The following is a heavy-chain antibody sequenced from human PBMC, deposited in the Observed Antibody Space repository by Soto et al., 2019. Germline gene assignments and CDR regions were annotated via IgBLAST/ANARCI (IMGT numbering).Heavy chain of an antibody. CDR1: GFTFGSYS. CDR2: ITASRGTT. V-gene: IGHV3-23*01. CDR3: AKLPVTASGMDV. Sequence: GGSLRLSCAASGFTFGSYSMSWVRQAPGKGLEWVSHITASRGTTYYADSVEGRFTISRDNSKNTLYLQMNSLRAEDTAVYYCAKLPVTASGMDVWGQGTTVTVSS. D-gene: IGHD4-17*01. J-gene: IGHJ6*02.